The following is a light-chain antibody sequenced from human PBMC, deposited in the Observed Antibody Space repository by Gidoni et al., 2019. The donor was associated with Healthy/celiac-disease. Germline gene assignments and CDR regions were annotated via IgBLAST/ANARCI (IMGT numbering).Light chain of an antibody. Sequence: SYVLTQPPSVSVAPGQTARITCGGNNIGSKSVHWYQQTPGQAPVLVVYDVRDRPSGIPQRFSGSNSGNTATLTISRVEAGDEADYYCQVWDSSSDHWVFGGGTKLTVL. J-gene: IGLJ3*02. CDR1: NIGSKS. CDR3: QVWDSSSDHWV. V-gene: IGLV3-21*02. CDR2: DVR.